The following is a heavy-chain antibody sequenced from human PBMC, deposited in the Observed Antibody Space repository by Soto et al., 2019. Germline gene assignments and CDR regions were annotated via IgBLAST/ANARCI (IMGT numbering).Heavy chain of an antibody. CDR1: GGSISSGDYY. V-gene: IGHV4-30-4*01. D-gene: IGHD4-17*01. CDR2: IYYSGST. Sequence: SETLSLTCTVSGGSISSGDYYWSWIRQPPGKGLEWIGYIYYSGSTYYDPSLKSRVTISVDTSKNQFSLKLSSVTAADTAVYYCARRAVTKGFRFDPWGQGTLVTVSS. J-gene: IGHJ5*02. CDR3: ARRAVTKGFRFDP.